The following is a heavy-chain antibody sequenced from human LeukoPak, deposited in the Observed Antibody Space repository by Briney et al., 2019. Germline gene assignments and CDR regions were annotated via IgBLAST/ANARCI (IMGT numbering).Heavy chain of an antibody. Sequence: GGSLRLSCAASGFTFSYYAMHWVHQAPGKGLESVAVISYDGSNKYYEDSVKGRFTISRDNSKNTLYLQMNSLRAEDTAVYYCARDRVRGVNNDAFDIWGQGTMVTVSS. CDR1: GFTFSYYA. V-gene: IGHV3-30-3*01. D-gene: IGHD3-10*01. J-gene: IGHJ3*02. CDR2: ISYDGSNK. CDR3: ARDRVRGVNNDAFDI.